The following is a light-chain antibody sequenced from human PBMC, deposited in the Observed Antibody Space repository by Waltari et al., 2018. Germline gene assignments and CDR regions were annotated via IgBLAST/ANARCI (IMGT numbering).Light chain of an antibody. CDR2: GGS. CDR3: CSYAGSSPHVI. J-gene: IGLJ2*01. Sequence: QSALTQPASVSGSPGQSITISCTGSSSDVGSYKFVSWYQQHPGKAPQLMIYGGSQRPSGVSNRFPGSKSGNTASLTISGLRAEDEADYYCCSYAGSSPHVIFGGGTKLTVL. V-gene: IGLV2-23*01. CDR1: SSDVGSYKF.